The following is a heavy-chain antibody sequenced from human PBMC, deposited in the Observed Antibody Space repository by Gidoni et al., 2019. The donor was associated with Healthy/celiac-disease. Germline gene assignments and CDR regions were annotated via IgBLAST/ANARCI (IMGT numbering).Heavy chain of an antibody. CDR3: ARELMGSGILRGGYFDY. V-gene: IGHV4-31*03. Sequence: QVQLQESGPGLVKPSQTLSLTCPVSVASLCSGGYYWSWIRQHPGKGLEWIGYIYYSGSTYYNPSLKSRVTISVDTSKNQFSLKLSSVTAADTAVYYCARELMGSGILRGGYFDYWGQGTLVTVSS. D-gene: IGHD3-10*01. CDR2: IYYSGST. J-gene: IGHJ4*02. CDR1: VASLCSGGYY.